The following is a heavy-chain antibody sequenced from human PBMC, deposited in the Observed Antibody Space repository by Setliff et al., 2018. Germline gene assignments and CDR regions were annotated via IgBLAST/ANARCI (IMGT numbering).Heavy chain of an antibody. J-gene: IGHJ4*02. Sequence: PSETLSLTCTVSGGSMRSISYYWGWVRQPPGKGLEWIGTIYDSGTTYYNPSLKSRVTISVDTSKNQFSLRLSSVTAADTAVYYCARGRNVAARLLDSWGQGARVTVSS. CDR2: IYDSGTT. D-gene: IGHD6-6*01. CDR3: ARGRNVAARLLDS. CDR1: GGSMRSISYY. V-gene: IGHV4-39*01.